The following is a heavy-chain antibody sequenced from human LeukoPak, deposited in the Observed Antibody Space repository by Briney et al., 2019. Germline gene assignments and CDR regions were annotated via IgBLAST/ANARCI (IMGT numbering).Heavy chain of an antibody. D-gene: IGHD6-19*01. CDR1: GYTFTSYD. CDR2: MNPNSGNT. Sequence: ASVKVSCKASGYTFTSYDINWVRQATGQGLEWMGWMNPNSGNTGNAQKFQGRVTMTRNTSISTAYMELSSLRSEDTAVYYCARRGAVAGTLDYWGQGTLVTVSS. CDR3: ARRGAVAGTLDY. V-gene: IGHV1-8*01. J-gene: IGHJ4*02.